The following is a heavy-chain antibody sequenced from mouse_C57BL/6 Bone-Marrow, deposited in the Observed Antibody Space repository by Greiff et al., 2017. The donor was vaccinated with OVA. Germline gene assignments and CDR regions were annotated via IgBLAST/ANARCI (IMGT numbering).Heavy chain of an antibody. Sequence: QVQLKQPGAELVKPGASVKMSCKASGYTFTSYWITWVKQRPGQGLEWIGDIYPGSGSTNYNEKFKSKATLTVDTSSSTAYMQLSSLTSEDSAVYYCARRHYYGSSYDYAMDYWGQGTSVTVSS. V-gene: IGHV1-55*01. CDR1: GYTFTSYW. D-gene: IGHD1-1*01. CDR3: ARRHYYGSSYDYAMDY. CDR2: IYPGSGST. J-gene: IGHJ4*01.